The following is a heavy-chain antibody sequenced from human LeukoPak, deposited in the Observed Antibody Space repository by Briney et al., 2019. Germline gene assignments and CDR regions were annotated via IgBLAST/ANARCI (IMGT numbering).Heavy chain of an antibody. CDR1: GVTFRSYS. CDR3: ARDSDSYGFDY. D-gene: IGHD5-18*01. Sequence: GGSLRLSCAVSGVTFRSYSMNWVRQAPGKGLEWVSSISSVSSYIYYADSLKGRFTISRDNAKNSLYLQMNSLRAEDTAVYYCARDSDSYGFDYWGQGTLVTVSS. V-gene: IGHV3-21*01. J-gene: IGHJ4*02. CDR2: ISSVSSYI.